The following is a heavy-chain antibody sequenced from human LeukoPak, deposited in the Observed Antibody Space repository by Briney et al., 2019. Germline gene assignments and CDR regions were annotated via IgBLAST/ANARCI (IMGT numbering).Heavy chain of an antibody. V-gene: IGHV3-7*01. CDR2: INQDGSET. CDR3: ARPELPGWSVLSDF. D-gene: IGHD2-15*01. Sequence: GGSLRLSCAASGFTFREYWMSWVRQAPGKGLEWVANINQDGSETYYADSVKGRFTMSRDNGKNSLDLQMNSLRAEDTAVYYCARPELPGWSVLSDFWGQGTLVTVSS. J-gene: IGHJ4*02. CDR1: GFTFREYW.